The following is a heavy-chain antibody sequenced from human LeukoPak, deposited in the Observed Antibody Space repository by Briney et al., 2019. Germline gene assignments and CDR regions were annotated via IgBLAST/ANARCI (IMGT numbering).Heavy chain of an antibody. CDR2: INPNSGGT. V-gene: IGHV1-2*02. Sequence: ASVKVSCKASGYTFTGYYMHWVRQAPGQGLEWMGWINPNSGGTNYAQKFQGRVTMTRDTSISTAYMELSRLRSEDTAVYYCTRETSSRYFDYWGQGTLVTVSS. CDR1: GYTFTGYY. CDR3: TRETSSRYFDY. J-gene: IGHJ4*02.